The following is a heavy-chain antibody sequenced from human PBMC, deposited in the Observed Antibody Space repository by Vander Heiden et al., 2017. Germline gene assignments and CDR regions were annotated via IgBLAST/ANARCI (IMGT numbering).Heavy chain of an antibody. CDR2: ITGSGENT. CDR3: ARAQGSLVRGVTHYHYGLDV. D-gene: IGHD3-10*01. J-gene: IGHJ6*02. CDR1: GFTFRSHA. Sequence: QLLESGGDFVQPGGSLRLSCAASGFTFRSHAISWVRQAPGKGLEWVSTITGSGENTHYADSVKGRFTISRDNYKNTLNLQMNSLRGDDTALYYCARAQGSLVRGVTHYHYGLDVWGQGTTVIVSS. V-gene: IGHV3-23*01.